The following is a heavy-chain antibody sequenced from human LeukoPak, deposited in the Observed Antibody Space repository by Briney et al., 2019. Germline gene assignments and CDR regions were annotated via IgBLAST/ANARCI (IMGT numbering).Heavy chain of an antibody. CDR2: INHSGST. CDR3: ARTKGNYYDSSGKGAFDI. J-gene: IGHJ3*02. D-gene: IGHD3-22*01. Sequence: GSLRLSCAASGFTFSSYAMSWIRQPPGKGLEWIGEINHSGSTNYNPSLKSRVTISVDTSKNQFSLKLSSVTAADTAVYYCARTKGNYYDSSGKGAFDIWGQGTMVTVSS. V-gene: IGHV4-34*01. CDR1: GFTFSSYA.